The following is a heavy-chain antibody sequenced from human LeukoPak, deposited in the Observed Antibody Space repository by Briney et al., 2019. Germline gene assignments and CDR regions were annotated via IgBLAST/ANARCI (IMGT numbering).Heavy chain of an antibody. CDR1: GGSISSSSYY. J-gene: IGHJ3*02. CDR3: ARLTLIEVGATREDAFDI. Sequence: PSETLSLTCSVSGGSISSSSYYWGWIRQPPGKGLEWIGRSYYSGSTYYNPSLKSRVTISVDTSKNQCSLKLSSVTAADTAVYYSARLTLIEVGATREDAFDIWGQGTMVTVSS. CDR2: SYYSGST. D-gene: IGHD1-26*01. V-gene: IGHV4-39*01.